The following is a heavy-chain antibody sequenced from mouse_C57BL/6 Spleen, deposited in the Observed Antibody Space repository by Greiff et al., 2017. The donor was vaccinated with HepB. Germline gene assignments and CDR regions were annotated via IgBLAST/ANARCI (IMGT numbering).Heavy chain of an antibody. D-gene: IGHD4-1*01. Sequence: LQESGAELVKPGASVKISCKASGYAFSSYWMNWVKQRPGKGLEWIGQIYPGDGDTNYNGKFKGKATLTADKSSSTAYMQLSSLTAEDSAVYFCARSRLTGDPFAYWGQGTLVTVSA. CDR2: IYPGDGDT. J-gene: IGHJ3*01. CDR1: GYAFSSYW. CDR3: ARSRLTGDPFAY. V-gene: IGHV1-80*01.